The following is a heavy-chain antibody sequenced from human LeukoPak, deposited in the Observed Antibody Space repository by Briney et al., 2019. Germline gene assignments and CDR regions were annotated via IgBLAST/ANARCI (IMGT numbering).Heavy chain of an antibody. CDR2: IYSGGIT. Sequence: PGGSLRLSCAVSGFTVSNSYMSWVRQAPGKGLEWVSVIYSGGITYYADSVKGRFTISRDNSKNTLYLQVNSLRAEDTALYYCARGYSSSWVALDYWGQGTLVTVSS. J-gene: IGHJ4*02. CDR3: ARGYSSSWVALDY. V-gene: IGHV3-53*01. CDR1: GFTVSNSY. D-gene: IGHD6-13*01.